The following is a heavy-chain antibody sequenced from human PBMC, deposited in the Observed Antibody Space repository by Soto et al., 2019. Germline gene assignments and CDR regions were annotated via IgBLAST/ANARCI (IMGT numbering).Heavy chain of an antibody. CDR1: GGSISSGGYY. V-gene: IGHV4-31*03. D-gene: IGHD4-17*01. Sequence: QVQLQESGPGLVKPSQTLSLTCTVSGGSISSGGYYWSWIRQHPGKGLEWIGYIYYSGSTYYNPSLKSRVTISVDMSKNQCSLKLSSVTAADTAVYYCAREKNDYGDYGYMDVWGKGTTVTVSS. J-gene: IGHJ6*03. CDR3: AREKNDYGDYGYMDV. CDR2: IYYSGST.